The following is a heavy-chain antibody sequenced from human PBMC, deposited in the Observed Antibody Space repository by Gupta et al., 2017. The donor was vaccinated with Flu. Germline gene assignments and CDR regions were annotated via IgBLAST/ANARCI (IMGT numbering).Heavy chain of an antibody. CDR2: NRSKENNYAT. CDR1: AFTFSYFA. V-gene: IGHV3-73*02. J-gene: IGHJ4*02. CDR3: TSLGHTGSYYQHGY. D-gene: IGHD1-26*01. Sequence: EVQLVQSGGGLVQSEGSLKLSCEASAFTFSYFAFHWVRQASGKGLAWVGRNRSKENNYATTYAEPAKGRFTISRDDSKNTAYLQMDSLKTEDTAVYYCTSLGHTGSYYQHGYWGQGTLVTVSP.